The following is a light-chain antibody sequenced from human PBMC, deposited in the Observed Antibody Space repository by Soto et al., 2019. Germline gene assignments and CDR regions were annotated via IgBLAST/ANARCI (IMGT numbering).Light chain of an antibody. CDR2: LGS. CDR3: MQALQTWT. Sequence: DIVMTQSPLSLPVTPGEAASISCRSSQSLLHSNGYNYLDWYLQKAGQSPQLLIYLGSNRSSGVPDRFSGSGSGTDFTLKIGRVEAEDVGVYYCMQALQTWTFGQGTKVDI. V-gene: IGKV2-28*01. CDR1: QSLLHSNGYNY. J-gene: IGKJ1*01.